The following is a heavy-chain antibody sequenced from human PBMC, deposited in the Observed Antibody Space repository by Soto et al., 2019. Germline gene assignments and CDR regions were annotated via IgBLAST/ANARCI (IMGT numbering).Heavy chain of an antibody. CDR2: IGYDGNSK. J-gene: IGHJ6*02. Sequence: QIQLVESGGGVVQPGRSLRLYCTASGFTFNSYGFNWVRQAPGKGLEWVAVIGYDGNSKYYADSGKGRFTISRDNLRSTVYLQMNSLEAEDTALYYCARPLVAPVAGPYYYGMDVWGQGTTVTVSS. D-gene: IGHD6-19*01. CDR1: GFTFNSYG. V-gene: IGHV3-33*01. CDR3: ARPLVAPVAGPYYYGMDV.